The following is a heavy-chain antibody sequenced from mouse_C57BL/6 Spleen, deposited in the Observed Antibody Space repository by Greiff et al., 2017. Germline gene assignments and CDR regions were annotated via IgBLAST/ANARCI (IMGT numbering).Heavy chain of an antibody. V-gene: IGHV1-64*01. CDR2: INPNSGST. CDR3: ARGGYYGSSYVWFAY. D-gene: IGHD1-1*01. Sequence: QVQLKQPGAELVKPGASVKLSCKASGYTFTSYWMHWVKQRPGQGLEWIGMINPNSGSTNYNEKFKSKATLTVDKSSSTAYMQLSSLTSEDSAVYYCARGGYYGSSYVWFAYWGQGTLVTVSA. J-gene: IGHJ3*01. CDR1: GYTFTSYW.